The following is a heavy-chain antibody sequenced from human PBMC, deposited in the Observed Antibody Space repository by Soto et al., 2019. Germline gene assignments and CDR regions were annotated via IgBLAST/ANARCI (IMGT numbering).Heavy chain of an antibody. V-gene: IGHV3-23*01. D-gene: IGHD6-13*01. CDR2: ISGSGGST. CDR1: GFTFSSYA. Sequence: GGSLRLSCAASGFTFSSYAMSWVRQAPGKGLEWVSAISGSGGSTYYADSVKGRFTISRDNSKNTLYLQMNSLRAEDTAVYYCAKSRTGYSSSWYSDAFDIWGQGTMVTVSS. CDR3: AKSRTGYSSSWYSDAFDI. J-gene: IGHJ3*02.